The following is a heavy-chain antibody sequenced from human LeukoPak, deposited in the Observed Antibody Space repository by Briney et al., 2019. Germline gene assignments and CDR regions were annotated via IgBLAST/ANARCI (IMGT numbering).Heavy chain of an antibody. D-gene: IGHD3-10*01. CDR1: GYTFTGYY. Sequence: ASVKVSCKASGYTFTGYYMHLVRQAPGQGLEWMGWINPNSGGTNYAQKFQGRVTMTRDTSISTAYMELSRLRSDDTAVYYCARGRSYYGSGSSPFDPWGQGTLVTVSS. CDR3: ARGRSYYGSGSSPFDP. CDR2: INPNSGGT. V-gene: IGHV1-2*02. J-gene: IGHJ5*02.